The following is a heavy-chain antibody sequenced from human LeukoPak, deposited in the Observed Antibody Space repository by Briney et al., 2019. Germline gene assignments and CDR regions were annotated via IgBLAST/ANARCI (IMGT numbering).Heavy chain of an antibody. D-gene: IGHD6-25*01. J-gene: IGHJ4*02. CDR3: ARHGGLIYFDY. CDR1: GGSISSSSYY. Sequence: KPSETLSLTCTVSGGSISSSSYYWGWIRQPPGKGLEWIGSIYYSGSTYYNPSLKSRVTISVDTSKNQFSLRLSSVTAADTAVYYCARHGGLIYFDYWGQGTLVTVSS. V-gene: IGHV4-39*01. CDR2: IYYSGST.